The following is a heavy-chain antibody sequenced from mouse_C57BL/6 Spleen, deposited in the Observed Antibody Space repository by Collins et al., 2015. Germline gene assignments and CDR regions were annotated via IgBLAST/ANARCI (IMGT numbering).Heavy chain of an antibody. V-gene: IGHV1-59*01. D-gene: IGHD4-1*01. CDR2: IDPSDSYT. CDR3: ARRLGRGAMDY. Sequence: QVQLQQPGAELVRPGTSVKLSCKASGYTFTSYWMHWVKQRPGQGLEWIGVIDPSDSYTNYNQKFKGKATLTVDTSSSTAYMQLSSLTSEDSAVYYCARRLGRGAMDYWGQGTSVTVSS. CDR1: GYTFTSYW. J-gene: IGHJ4*01.